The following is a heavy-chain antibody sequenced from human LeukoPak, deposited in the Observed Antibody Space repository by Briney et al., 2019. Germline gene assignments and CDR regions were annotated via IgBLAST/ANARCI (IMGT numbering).Heavy chain of an antibody. CDR2: IEGDGSRT. V-gene: IGHV3-74*01. J-gene: IGHJ4*02. Sequence: GGSLRLSCAASGFTVSSNYMSWVRHAPGKGLVWVSSIEGDGSRTNYADSVKGRFTISRDNAENTLYLQMNSLRAEDTAVYFCARATSGTSYEYWGQGTLVTVSS. CDR3: ARATSGTSYEY. D-gene: IGHD3-10*01. CDR1: GFTVSSNY.